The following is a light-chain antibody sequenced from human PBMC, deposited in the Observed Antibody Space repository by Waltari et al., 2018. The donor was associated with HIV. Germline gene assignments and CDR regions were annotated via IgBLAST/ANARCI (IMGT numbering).Light chain of an antibody. J-gene: IGKJ5*01. CDR3: QQVNSYPNT. V-gene: IGKV1-9*01. CDR2: AGA. CDR1: QAINTY. Sequence: DIQLTQSPSFLSASVGDRVTITCRASQAINTYLAWYQQKPGKAPKLQIYAGATLQSGVPSRFTGSGAGAEFTLTVSSLQPEDFATYYCQQVNSYPNTFGQGTRLEIK.